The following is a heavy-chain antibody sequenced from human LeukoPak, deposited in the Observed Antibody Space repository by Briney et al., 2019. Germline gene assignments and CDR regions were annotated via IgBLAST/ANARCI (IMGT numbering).Heavy chain of an antibody. V-gene: IGHV3-7*03. CDR1: GLTFGTSW. Sequence: GGSLRLSCAVSGLTFGTSWITWIRQAPGKGLEWVASMKPDGSESWYVDSVKGRFTISRDNAKNSLYLQMNSLRAEDTALYYCARSKPYGPPPYYYYYYMDVWGKGTTVTVSS. CDR2: MKPDGSES. CDR3: ARSKPYGPPPYYYYYYMDV. J-gene: IGHJ6*03. D-gene: IGHD4-17*01.